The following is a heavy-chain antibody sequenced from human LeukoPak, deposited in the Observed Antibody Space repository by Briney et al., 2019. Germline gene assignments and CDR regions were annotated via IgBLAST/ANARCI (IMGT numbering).Heavy chain of an antibody. CDR1: GFTFSSYS. Sequence: PGGSLRLSCAASGFTFSSYSMNWVRQAPGKGLEWVSSITSTSSYMYYADSVKGRFTISRDNAQNSLYLHMSSLRAEDTAVYYCARDPYSGGYGDDYYYYVDVWGKGTTVTISS. CDR2: ITSTSSYM. CDR3: ARDPYSGGYGDDYYYYVDV. J-gene: IGHJ6*03. V-gene: IGHV3-21*01. D-gene: IGHD1-26*01.